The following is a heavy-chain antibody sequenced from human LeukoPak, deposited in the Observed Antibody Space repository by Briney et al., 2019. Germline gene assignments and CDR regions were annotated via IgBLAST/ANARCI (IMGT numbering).Heavy chain of an antibody. J-gene: IGHJ3*02. D-gene: IGHD1-26*01. CDR3: ARDQWELGDAFDI. V-gene: IGHV3-21*01. CDR2: ISSSSSYI. Sequence: GGSPRLSCAASGFTFSSYSMNWVRQAPGKGLEWVSSISSSSSYIYYADSVKGRFTISRDNAKNSLYLQMNSLRAEDTAVYYCARDQWELGDAFDIWGQGTMVTVSS. CDR1: GFTFSSYS.